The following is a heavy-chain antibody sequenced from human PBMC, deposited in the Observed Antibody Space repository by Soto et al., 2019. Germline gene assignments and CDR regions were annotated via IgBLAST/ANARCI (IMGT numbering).Heavy chain of an antibody. V-gene: IGHV2-26*01. CDR1: GFSLSNARMG. CDR2: IFSNDEK. J-gene: IGHJ5*02. Sequence: SGPTLVNPTETLTLTCTVSGFSLSNARMGVSWIRQPPGKALEWLAHIFSNDEKSYSTSLKSRLTISKDTSKSQVVLTMTNMDPVDTGTYYCARIAVTSAGDPNWFDPWGQGTLVTVSS. D-gene: IGHD3-10*01. CDR3: ARIAVTSAGDPNWFDP.